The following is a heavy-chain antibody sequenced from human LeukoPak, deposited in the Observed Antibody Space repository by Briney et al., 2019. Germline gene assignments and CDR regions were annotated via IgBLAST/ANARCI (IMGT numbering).Heavy chain of an antibody. CDR3: ARNTYYYDSSGYYSY. Sequence: GASVKVSCKASGYTFTSYGIRWVRQAPGQGLEWMGWISAYNGNTNYAQKLQGRVTMTTDTSTSTAYMELRSLRSDDTAVYYCARNTYYYDSSGYYSYWGQGTLVTVSS. CDR1: GYTFTSYG. CDR2: ISAYNGNT. J-gene: IGHJ4*02. D-gene: IGHD3-22*01. V-gene: IGHV1-18*01.